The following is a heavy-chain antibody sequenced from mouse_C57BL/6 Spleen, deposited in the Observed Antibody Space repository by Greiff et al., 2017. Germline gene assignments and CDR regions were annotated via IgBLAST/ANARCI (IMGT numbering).Heavy chain of an antibody. D-gene: IGHD3-2*02. Sequence: QVQLQQSGAELVKPGASVKISCKASGYAFSSYWMNWVKQRPGQGLEWIGQIYPGDGATNYNGKFKGKATLTADKSSSTAYMQLSSRTSEDSAVYCCARWGGQLRLQAWLAYGGQGTLGTVSA. V-gene: IGHV1-80*01. J-gene: IGHJ3*01. CDR1: GYAFSSYW. CDR3: ARWGGQLRLQAWLAY. CDR2: IYPGDGAT.